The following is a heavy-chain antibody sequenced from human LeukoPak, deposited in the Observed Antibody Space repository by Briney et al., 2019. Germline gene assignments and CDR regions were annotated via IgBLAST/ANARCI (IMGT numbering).Heavy chain of an antibody. CDR1: GFTFRTYS. CDR3: ARGITESTSDY. CDR2: ISSSSSYI. Sequence: PGGSLRLSCAASGFTFRTYSMNWVRQAPGKGLEWVSSISSSSSYIYYADSVKGRFTISRDSAKNSLYLQMNSLRAEDTAVYYCARGITESTSDYWGQGTLVTVSS. V-gene: IGHV3-21*01. J-gene: IGHJ4*02. D-gene: IGHD1-7*01.